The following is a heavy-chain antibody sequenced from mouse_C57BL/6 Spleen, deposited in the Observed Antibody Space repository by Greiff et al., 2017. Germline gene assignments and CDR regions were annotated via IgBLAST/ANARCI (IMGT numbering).Heavy chain of an antibody. V-gene: IGHV1-82*01. CDR3: ARSYYDYGDAMDY. J-gene: IGHJ4*01. D-gene: IGHD2-4*01. Sequence: VQLQQSGPELVKPGASVKISCKASGYAFSSSWMNWVKQRPGKGLEWIGRIYPGDGDTNYNGKFKGKATLTADKSSSTAYMQLSSLTSEDSAVYFCARSYYDYGDAMDYWGQGTSVTGSS. CDR1: GYAFSSSW. CDR2: IYPGDGDT.